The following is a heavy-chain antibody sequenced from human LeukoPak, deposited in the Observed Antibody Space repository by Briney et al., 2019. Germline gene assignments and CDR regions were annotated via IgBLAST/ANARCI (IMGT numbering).Heavy chain of an antibody. V-gene: IGHV4-34*01. D-gene: IGHD3-3*01. CDR2: INHSGST. J-gene: IGHJ5*02. Sequence: SETLSLTCAVYGGSFSGYYWSWIRQPPGKGLEWIGEINHSGSTNYNPSLKSRVTISVDPSKNQFSLKLSSVTAADTAVYYCARGLRGYYTGWFDPWGQGTLVTVSS. CDR3: ARGLRGYYTGWFDP. CDR1: GGSFSGYY.